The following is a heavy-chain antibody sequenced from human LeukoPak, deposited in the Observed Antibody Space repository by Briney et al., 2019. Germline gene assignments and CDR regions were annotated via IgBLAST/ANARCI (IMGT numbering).Heavy chain of an antibody. V-gene: IGHV1-69*04. D-gene: IGHD3-10*01. CDR3: ARDSLWGAMVRGVIDLDYYYGMDV. CDR2: IIPILGIA. CDR1: GGTFSSYA. Sequence: RRASVKVSCKASGGTFSSYAISWVRQAPGQGLEWMGRIIPILGIANYAQKFQGRVTITADKSTSTAYMELRSLRSDDTAVYYCARDSLWGAMVRGVIDLDYYYGMDVWGQGTTVTVSS. J-gene: IGHJ6*02.